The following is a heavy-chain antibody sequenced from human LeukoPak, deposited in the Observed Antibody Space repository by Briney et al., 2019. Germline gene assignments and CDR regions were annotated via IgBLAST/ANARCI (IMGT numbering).Heavy chain of an antibody. V-gene: IGHV1-69*05. D-gene: IGHD4-17*01. CDR3: ARGTVSADYYMDV. Sequence: SVKVSCKASGGTFSSYAISWVRQAPGQGLEWMGGIIPIFGTANYAQKFQGRVTITTDESTSTAYTELSSLRSEDTAVYYCARGTVSADYYMDVWGKGTTVTVSS. CDR1: GGTFSSYA. CDR2: IIPIFGTA. J-gene: IGHJ6*03.